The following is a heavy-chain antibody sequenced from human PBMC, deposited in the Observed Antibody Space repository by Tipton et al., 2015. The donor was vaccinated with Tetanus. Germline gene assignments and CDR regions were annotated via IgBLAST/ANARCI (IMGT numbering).Heavy chain of an antibody. V-gene: IGHV5-51*01. CDR2: IYPGDSDT. Sequence: QLVQSGGEVKKPGESLKISCKGSGYIFNNYWIGWVRQKPGKGLEWMGIIYPGDSDTRYSLSFQGQVTISVDKSINTASLQWGSLKASDTSMFYCARAHCTDGVCNFDFWGQGALVTVAS. D-gene: IGHD2-8*01. J-gene: IGHJ4*02. CDR1: GYIFNNYW. CDR3: ARAHCTDGVCNFDF.